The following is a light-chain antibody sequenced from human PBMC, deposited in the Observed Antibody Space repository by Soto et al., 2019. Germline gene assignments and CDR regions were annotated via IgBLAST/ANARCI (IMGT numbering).Light chain of an antibody. Sequence: EIVMTQSPVILSVSPGERATLSCRASQNDNSDLAWYQQKPGQAPRILIYGASTRATDIPARISGSGSGTDFTLTINGLQSEDFAVYYCQQYNKWPPLYTFGQGTKLEIK. CDR1: QNDNSD. CDR2: GAS. V-gene: IGKV3-15*01. CDR3: QQYNKWPPLYT. J-gene: IGKJ2*01.